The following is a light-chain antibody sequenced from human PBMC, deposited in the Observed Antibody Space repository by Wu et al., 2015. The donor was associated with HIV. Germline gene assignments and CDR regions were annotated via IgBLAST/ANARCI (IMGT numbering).Light chain of an antibody. V-gene: IGKV3-20*01. CDR2: GAS. CDR1: RVLSTPY. J-gene: IGKJ3*01. CDR3: QQFSYSPGX. Sequence: DRAPSLSQTQSRVLSTPYCSLVPRXKPGQRLPRLLIYGASNRATGIPDRFSGSGSGTDFTLTITGLEPEDFAVYYCQQFSYSPGXFGPGTKVDIK.